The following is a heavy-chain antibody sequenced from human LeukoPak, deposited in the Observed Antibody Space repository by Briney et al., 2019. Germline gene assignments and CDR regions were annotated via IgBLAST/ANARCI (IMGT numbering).Heavy chain of an antibody. D-gene: IGHD3-22*01. CDR1: GFTFSNYA. V-gene: IGHV3-23*01. Sequence: GGSLTLSCAASGFTFSNYAITWVRQAPGKGLEWVSTISSSGTNTYYADSVKGRFTISRDNSKNTLYLQMNSLRAEDTAVYYCAKDGHYDSSGFTLQYWGQGTLVTVSS. CDR3: AKDGHYDSSGFTLQY. CDR2: ISSSGTNT. J-gene: IGHJ1*01.